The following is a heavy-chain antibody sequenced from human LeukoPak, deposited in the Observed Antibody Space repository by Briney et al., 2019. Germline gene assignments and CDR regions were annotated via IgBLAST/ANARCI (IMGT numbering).Heavy chain of an antibody. CDR1: GFTFSSYE. V-gene: IGHV3-48*03. Sequence: GGSLRLSCAASGFTFSSYEMNWVRQAPGKGLEWVSYISSSGSTIYYADSVKGRFTISRDNAKNSLYLQMNSLRAEDTALYYCAKDLRAVALYYFDYWGQGTLVTVSS. J-gene: IGHJ4*02. CDR3: AKDLRAVALYYFDY. CDR2: ISSSGSTI. D-gene: IGHD6-19*01.